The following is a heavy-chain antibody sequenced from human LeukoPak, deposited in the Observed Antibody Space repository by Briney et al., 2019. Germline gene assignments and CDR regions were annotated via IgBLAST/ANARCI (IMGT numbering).Heavy chain of an antibody. CDR3: AKDRALRYGSGSFALDY. CDR1: GFTFSSYE. J-gene: IGHJ4*02. CDR2: ITGSGGST. V-gene: IGHV3-23*01. D-gene: IGHD3-10*01. Sequence: GGSLRLSCAASGFTFSSYEMNWVRQAPGKGLEWVSAITGSGGSTYYADSVKGRFTISRDNSKNTLYLQMNSLRAEDTAVYYCAKDRALRYGSGSFALDYWGQGTLVTVSS.